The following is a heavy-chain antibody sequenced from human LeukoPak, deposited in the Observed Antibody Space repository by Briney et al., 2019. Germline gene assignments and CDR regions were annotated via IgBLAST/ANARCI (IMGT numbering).Heavy chain of an antibody. CDR1: GDSITSNNYY. CDR3: AGSTATFTTGWFYFDY. CDR2: IYYGGST. J-gene: IGHJ4*02. D-gene: IGHD6-19*01. Sequence: PSETLSLTCTVSGDSITSNNYYWGWIRQPPGKGLERVGSIYYGGSTYHNPSLKSRVTISVDTSKNQFSLKVSSVTAADTAAYYCAGSTATFTTGWFYFDYWGQGTLVTVSS. V-gene: IGHV4-39*01.